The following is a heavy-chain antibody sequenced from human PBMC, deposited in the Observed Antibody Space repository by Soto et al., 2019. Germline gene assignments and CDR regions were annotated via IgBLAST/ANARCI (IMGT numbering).Heavy chain of an antibody. V-gene: IGHV3-33*01. CDR1: GISDNRVG. CDR2: IKYDGNNK. CDR3: ARDPLSGDYIWGSYRPGIMDV. D-gene: IGHD3-16*02. J-gene: IGHJ6*04. Sequence: QPAVSLRLSCAAAGISDNRVGMHWVRQAPGKGLEWVAVIKYDGNNKYYAESVKGRFTISRDNSKNTLYLQMNSLRAEDTAVYYCARDPLSGDYIWGSYRPGIMDVWGKGTTVTVSS.